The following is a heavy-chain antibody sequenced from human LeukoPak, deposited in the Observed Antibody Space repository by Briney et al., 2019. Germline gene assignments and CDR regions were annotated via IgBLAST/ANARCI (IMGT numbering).Heavy chain of an antibody. V-gene: IGHV1-2*02. CDR2: INPNNGGT. CDR1: GYTFTGYY. D-gene: IGHD2-15*01. J-gene: IGHJ6*03. CDR3: ARTGGSIPPGIYYMAV. Sequence: ASVKVSCKASGYTFTGYYIHWVRQAPGQGLEWMGWINPNNGGTNYAQKFQGRVTMTRDTSISTAYMELSRLRSDDTAVYYCARTGGSIPPGIYYMAVWDKGTTVTVSS.